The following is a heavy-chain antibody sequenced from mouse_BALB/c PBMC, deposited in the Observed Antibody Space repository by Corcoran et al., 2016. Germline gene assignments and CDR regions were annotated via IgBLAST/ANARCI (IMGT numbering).Heavy chain of an antibody. CDR2: INTHSGVP. Sequence: QIQLVQSGPELKKPGETVRISCKASGYTFTTAGMQWVQKMPGKGLKWIGWINTHSGVPKYAEDFKGRFAFSLETSASTAYLQISNLKNEDTATYFCARWGSGLLDYWGQGTTLTVSS. D-gene: IGHD2-3*01. J-gene: IGHJ2*01. CDR3: ARWGSGLLDY. CDR1: GYTFTTAG. V-gene: IGHV9-4*02.